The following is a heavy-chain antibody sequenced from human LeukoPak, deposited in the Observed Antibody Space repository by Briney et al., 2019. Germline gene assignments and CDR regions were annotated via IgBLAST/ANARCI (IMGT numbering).Heavy chain of an antibody. D-gene: IGHD1-7*01. V-gene: IGHV4-59*01. CDR2: ISYTGNT. CDR3: ARDTGNYGGDWFDP. J-gene: IGHJ5*02. CDR1: GGSISGYC. Sequence: PSETLSLTCSVSGGSISGYCWTWIRQPPGKGLEWLGHISYTGNTKYNPSLKSRVTISIDMSKNQLSLNLSSVTAADTALYYCARDTGNYGGDWFDPWGQGTMVTVSS.